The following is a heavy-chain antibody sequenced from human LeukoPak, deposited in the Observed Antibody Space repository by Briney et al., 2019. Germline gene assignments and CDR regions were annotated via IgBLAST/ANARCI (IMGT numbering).Heavy chain of an antibody. Sequence: GSLRLSCAASGFTFRSYAMGWVRQAPGKGLEWVSTVTATGGSTYYADSVKGRFTISRDNSKNTLFLQMESLRAEDTAVYYCARRSLVETAVPGYFDYWGQGTLVTVSS. D-gene: IGHD6-19*01. J-gene: IGHJ4*02. CDR3: ARRSLVETAVPGYFDY. CDR2: VTATGGST. V-gene: IGHV3-23*01. CDR1: GFTFRSYA.